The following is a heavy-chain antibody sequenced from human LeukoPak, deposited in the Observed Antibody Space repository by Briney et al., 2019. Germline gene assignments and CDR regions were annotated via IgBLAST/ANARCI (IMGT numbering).Heavy chain of an antibody. CDR2: IYHSGST. CDR1: GGSISIGGYS. J-gene: IGHJ6*02. Sequence: SETLSLTCTVYGGSISIGGYSWSWIRQPPGKGLEWIGYIYHSGSTYYNPSLKSRVTISVDRSKNQFSLKLSSVTAADTAVYYCARGVAVAGKEGMDVWGQGTTVTVSS. CDR3: ARGVAVAGKEGMDV. D-gene: IGHD6-19*01. V-gene: IGHV4-30-2*01.